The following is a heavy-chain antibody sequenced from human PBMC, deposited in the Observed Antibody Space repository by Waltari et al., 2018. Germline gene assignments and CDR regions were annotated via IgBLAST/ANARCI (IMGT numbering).Heavy chain of an antibody. CDR3: ARVGPSSHYAYWFDP. D-gene: IGHD3-16*01. CDR1: GFTVSTTY. CDR2: IYADART. Sequence: EVQLVETGGGLIQPGGSLRLSCAASGFTVSTTYISWVRLAPGKGLELVSVIYADARTYYAGSVKGRFTISRDNSKNTVYLQMNILRAADTAVYYCARVGPSSHYAYWFDPWGQGTLVTVSS. V-gene: IGHV3-53*02. J-gene: IGHJ5*02.